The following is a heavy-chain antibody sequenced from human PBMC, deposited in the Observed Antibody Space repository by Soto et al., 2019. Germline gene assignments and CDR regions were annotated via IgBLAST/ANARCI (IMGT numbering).Heavy chain of an antibody. D-gene: IGHD2-2*01. CDR3: ARHLPTAGYYYGMDV. CDR2: IIPIFGTA. Sequence: QVQLVQSGAEVKKPGSSVKVSCKASGGTFSSYAISWVRQAPGQGLEWMGGIIPIFGTANYAQKFQGRVTITADESTSTACMELRSLRSEDTAVYFRARHLPTAGYYYGMDVWGQGTTVTVSS. CDR1: GGTFSSYA. V-gene: IGHV1-69*12. J-gene: IGHJ6*02.